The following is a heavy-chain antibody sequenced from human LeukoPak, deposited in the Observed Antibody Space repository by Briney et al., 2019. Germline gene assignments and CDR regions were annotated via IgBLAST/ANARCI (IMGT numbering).Heavy chain of an antibody. CDR1: GGSISSSY. CDR2: IYYSGTT. D-gene: IGHD5-18*01. CDR3: ARAPLGYSYGYYFDY. V-gene: IGHV4-59*01. Sequence: SETLSLTCTVSGGSISSSYWSWIRQPPGKGLEWIGHIYYSGTTNYNPSLKSRVTISVDTSKNQFSLKLSSVTAADTAVYYCARAPLGYSYGYYFDYWGQGTLVTVSS. J-gene: IGHJ4*02.